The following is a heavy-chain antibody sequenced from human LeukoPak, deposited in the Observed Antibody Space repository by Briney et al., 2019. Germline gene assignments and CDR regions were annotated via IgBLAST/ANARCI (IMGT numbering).Heavy chain of an antibody. V-gene: IGHV3-74*01. CDR2: INSDGSST. CDR1: GFTLNSYL. CDR3: ARARAYDSSGYYL. Sequence: GGSLRLSCAASGFTLNSYLMSWVRQAPGKGLVWVSRINSDGSSTSYADSVKGRFTISRDNAKNTLYLQMNSLRAEDTALYYCARARAYDSSGYYLWGQGTLVTVSS. D-gene: IGHD3-22*01. J-gene: IGHJ4*02.